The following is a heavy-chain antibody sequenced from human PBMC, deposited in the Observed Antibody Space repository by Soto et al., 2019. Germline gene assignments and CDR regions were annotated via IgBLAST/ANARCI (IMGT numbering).Heavy chain of an antibody. Sequence: QLQLQESDSGLVKPSQTLSLTCAVSGGSISSGGYSWSWIRQPPGKGLEWIGYIYHSGSTYYNPSLKSRVTISVDRSKNQFSLKLSSVTAADTAVYYCARENNVLPGGYFDYWGQGTLVTVSS. CDR3: ARENNVLPGGYFDY. D-gene: IGHD3-10*01. V-gene: IGHV4-30-2*01. J-gene: IGHJ4*02. CDR2: IYHSGST. CDR1: GGSISSGGYS.